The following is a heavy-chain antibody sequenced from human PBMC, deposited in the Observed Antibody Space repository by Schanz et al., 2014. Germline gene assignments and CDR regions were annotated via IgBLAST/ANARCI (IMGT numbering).Heavy chain of an antibody. CDR3: ASDGSGRYTGFDF. CDR2: IGPNSGST. V-gene: IGHV1-2*06. CDR1: GYTYIAYD. D-gene: IGHD1-26*01. J-gene: IGHJ4*02. Sequence: QVQLVQSGAEVKPPGASVRVSCKASGYTYIAYDMHWVRQAPGQGLEWMGRIGPNSGSTTYAQAFQGRVTVTRDTDISTGSMELCSIGSEGTAMAFCASDGSGRYTGFDFWGQGTLVTVSS.